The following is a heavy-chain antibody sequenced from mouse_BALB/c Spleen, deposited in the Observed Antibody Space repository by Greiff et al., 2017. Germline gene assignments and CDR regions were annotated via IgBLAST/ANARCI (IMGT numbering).Heavy chain of an antibody. CDR2: IWAGGST. CDR1: GFSLTSYG. CDR3: ARDNYDYVYYAMDY. V-gene: IGHV2-9*02. Sequence: VKLQESGPGLVAPSQSLSITCTVSGFSLTSYGVHWVRQPPGKGLEWLGVIWAGGSTNYNSALMSRLSISKDNSKSQVFLKMNSLQTDDTAMYYCARDNYDYVYYAMDYWGQGTSVTVSS. D-gene: IGHD2-4*01. J-gene: IGHJ4*01.